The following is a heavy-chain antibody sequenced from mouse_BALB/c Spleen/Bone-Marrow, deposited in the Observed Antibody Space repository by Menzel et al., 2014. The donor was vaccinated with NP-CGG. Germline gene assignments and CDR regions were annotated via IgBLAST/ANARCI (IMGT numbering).Heavy chain of an antibody. V-gene: IGHV1-54*01. CDR1: GYAFTNYL. D-gene: IGHD1-1*01. CDR3: ARSTTVKDYFDY. Sequence: VQLQQSGAELVRPGTSVKVSCKASGYAFTNYLIEWVKQRPGQGLEWIGVINPGSGGSNNNEKFKGKATLTADKSSSTAYMQLSSLTSDDPAVYFCARSTTVKDYFDYWGQGTTLTVSS. CDR2: INPGSGGS. J-gene: IGHJ2*01.